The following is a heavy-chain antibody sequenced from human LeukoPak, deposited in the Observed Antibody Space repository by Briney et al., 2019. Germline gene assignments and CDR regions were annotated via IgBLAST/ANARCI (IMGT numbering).Heavy chain of an antibody. CDR2: INPNNGGT. CDR1: GSTFTVNN. J-gene: IGHJ4*02. CDR3: AREVFYYGSGKSIDFDY. Sequence: ASVTLSFTASGSTFTVNNINWVRQAPGPGLEWLGWINPNNGGTNYAQKFQGRVTMTRATSISKAYMELSRLRSDDTAVYYCAREVFYYGSGKSIDFDYGGQGTLVTVSS. V-gene: IGHV1-2*02. D-gene: IGHD3-10*01.